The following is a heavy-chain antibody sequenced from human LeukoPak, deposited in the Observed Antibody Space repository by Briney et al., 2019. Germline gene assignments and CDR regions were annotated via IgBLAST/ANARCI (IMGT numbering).Heavy chain of an antibody. CDR2: IKKDGSEK. D-gene: IGHD6-13*01. J-gene: IGHJ4*02. V-gene: IGHV3-7*04. Sequence: PGGSLRLSCAASGFTFSSYWMSSVRQAPGKGLEWVANIKKDGSEKYYVDSVKGRFTISRDNAKNSLYLQMNSLRAEDTAVYYCARGTIAAAGYYYFDCWGQGTQVTVSS. CDR1: GFTFSSYW. CDR3: ARGTIAAAGYYYFDC.